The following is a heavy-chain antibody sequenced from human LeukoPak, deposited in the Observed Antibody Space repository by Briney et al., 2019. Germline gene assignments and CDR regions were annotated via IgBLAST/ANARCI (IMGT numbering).Heavy chain of an antibody. CDR2: INPNSGDT. V-gene: IGHV1-2*02. Sequence: ASVKVSCKASGYTFTGYYMHWVRQAPGQGLEWMGWINPNSGDTKYEQKFQGRVTMTRDTSITTAYMEMSRLRSDDTAVYYCARDVIGDHEAFDIWGQGTMVTVSS. D-gene: IGHD2-21*01. CDR3: ARDVIGDHEAFDI. CDR1: GYTFTGYY. J-gene: IGHJ3*02.